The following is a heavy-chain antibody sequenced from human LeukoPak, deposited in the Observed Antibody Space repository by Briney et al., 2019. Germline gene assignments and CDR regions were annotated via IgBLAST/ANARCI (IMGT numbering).Heavy chain of an antibody. D-gene: IGHD5-24*01. CDR2: ISSSSSYI. CDR3: ARATDWLHDY. V-gene: IGHV3-21*01. CDR1: GFTFSSYS. J-gene: IGHJ4*02. Sequence: GGSLRLSCAASGFTFSSYSMNWVRQAPGKGLEWVSSISSSSSYIYYADSEKGRFTISRDNAKNSLYLQMNSLRAEDTAVYYCARATDWLHDYWGQGTLVTVSS.